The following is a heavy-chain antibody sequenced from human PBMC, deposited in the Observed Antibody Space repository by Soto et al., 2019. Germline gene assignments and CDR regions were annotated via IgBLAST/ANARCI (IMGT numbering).Heavy chain of an antibody. CDR3: ARRWGAAFDY. D-gene: IGHD1-26*01. V-gene: IGHV4-59*08. J-gene: IGHJ4*02. CDR1: GGSISSYY. Sequence: QVQLQESGPGLVKPSETLPLTCTVSGGSISSYYWSWIRQPPGKGLEWIRYIYYSGSTNYNPSLKGPITITVATANNQFSLKLSSVTAADTAVYYCARRWGAAFDYWGQGTLVTVSS. CDR2: IYYSGST.